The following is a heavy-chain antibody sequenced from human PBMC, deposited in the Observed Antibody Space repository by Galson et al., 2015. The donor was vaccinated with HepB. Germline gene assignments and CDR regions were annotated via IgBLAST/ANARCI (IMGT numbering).Heavy chain of an antibody. Sequence: SLRLSCAASGFTFSSYAMSWVRQAPGKGLEWVSAISGSGGSTYYADSVKGRFTISRDNSKNTLYLQMNSLRAEDTAVYYCANDQFFAHEGGWYTWEVYGMDVWGQGTTVTVSS. V-gene: IGHV3-23*01. D-gene: IGHD6-19*01. CDR3: ANDQFFAHEGGWYTWEVYGMDV. CDR1: GFTFSSYA. CDR2: ISGSGGST. J-gene: IGHJ6*02.